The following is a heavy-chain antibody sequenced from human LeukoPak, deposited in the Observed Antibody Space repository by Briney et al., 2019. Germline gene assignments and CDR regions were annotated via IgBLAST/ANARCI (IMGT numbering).Heavy chain of an antibody. CDR1: GFTFSSYW. V-gene: IGHV3-74*01. CDR3: ALNGREVPSGAFDI. J-gene: IGHJ3*02. CDR2: INSDGSST. Sequence: GGSPRLSCAASGFTFSSYWMHWVRQAPGKGLVWVSRINSDGSSTSYADSVKGRFTISRDNSKNTLYLQMNSLRAEDTAVYYCALNGREVPSGAFDIWGQGTMVTVSS. D-gene: IGHD3-16*02.